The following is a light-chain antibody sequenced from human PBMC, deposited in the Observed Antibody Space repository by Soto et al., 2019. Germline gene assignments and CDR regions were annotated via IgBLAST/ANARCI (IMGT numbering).Light chain of an antibody. CDR2: AAS. CDR1: QLISNY. J-gene: IGKJ1*01. Sequence: EIMLTQSPATLSLSPGETATLSCRANQLISNYLAWYQQKPGQAPRLLIYAASRRATGIPDRFSGSGSGTDFTLTISRLEPEDFAVYYCQQYGSSPWTFGQGTKVDIK. V-gene: IGKV3-20*01. CDR3: QQYGSSPWT.